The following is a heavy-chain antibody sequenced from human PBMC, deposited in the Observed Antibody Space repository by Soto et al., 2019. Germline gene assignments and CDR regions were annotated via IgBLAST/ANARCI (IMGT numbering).Heavy chain of an antibody. CDR3: ASQIWTGY. J-gene: IGHJ4*02. CDR2: INWDGSIT. Sequence: EVQMVESGGGLVQPGGSLRLSCGASGFSFSNFWMHWVRQVPGKGLVWVARINWDGSITSYADSVKGRFTVSRDNARNTLYLQMNSLRTDDTAIYYCASQIWTGYWGRGVPVIVSS. D-gene: IGHD1-1*01. CDR1: GFSFSNFW. V-gene: IGHV3-74*01.